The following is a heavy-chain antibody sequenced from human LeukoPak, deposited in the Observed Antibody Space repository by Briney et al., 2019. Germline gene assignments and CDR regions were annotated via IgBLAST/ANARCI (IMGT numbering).Heavy chain of an antibody. V-gene: IGHV3-74*01. Sequence: GGSLRLSCAASGFTFNRYWMHWVRQAPGKGRAWVSRINGDGSSTTYADSVKGRFTISRDNARNTLYLQMSSLRAEDTAVYYCARDGGSRWYFDYWGQGTLVTVSS. CDR2: INGDGSST. J-gene: IGHJ4*02. D-gene: IGHD6-13*01. CDR1: GFTFNRYW. CDR3: ARDGGSRWYFDY.